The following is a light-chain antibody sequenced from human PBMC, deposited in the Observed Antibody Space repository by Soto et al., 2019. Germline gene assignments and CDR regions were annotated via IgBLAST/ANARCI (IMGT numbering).Light chain of an antibody. CDR2: DAS. Sequence: EIEVTQSPATLSLSPGERATLSCRTSQSVGSYLAWYQKKPGQAPRLLIYDASNRATGIPARFSGGGSGRDLPLPISSLEPEDFAVYYCQQRSNWPPLTFGGGTKVEI. CDR1: QSVGSY. V-gene: IGKV3-11*02. CDR3: QQRSNWPPLT. J-gene: IGKJ4*01.